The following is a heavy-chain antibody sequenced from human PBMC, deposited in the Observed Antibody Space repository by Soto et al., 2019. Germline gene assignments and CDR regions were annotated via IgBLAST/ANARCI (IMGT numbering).Heavy chain of an antibody. Sequence: GASVKVSCKASGYTFTSYGISWVRQAPGQGLEWMGWISAYNGNANYAQKLQGRVTMTTDTSTSTAYMELRSLRSDDTAVYYCARSDFYYYGSGSYEGEFDYWGQGTLVTVSS. CDR2: ISAYNGNA. V-gene: IGHV1-18*01. CDR1: GYTFTSYG. CDR3: ARSDFYYYGSGSYEGEFDY. D-gene: IGHD3-10*01. J-gene: IGHJ4*02.